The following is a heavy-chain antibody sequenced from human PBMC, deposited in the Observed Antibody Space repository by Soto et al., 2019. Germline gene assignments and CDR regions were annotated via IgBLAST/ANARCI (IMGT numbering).Heavy chain of an antibody. Sequence: SETLSLTCTVSGGSFSTYYWNWIRQPPGKGLEWIGYIFYSGSTNYNPSLKSRVTISVDTSKNQFSLKLSSVTAADTAVYYCARLIGNSWLDSWGQGTLVTVSS. J-gene: IGHJ5*01. D-gene: IGHD2-8*01. CDR3: ARLIGNSWLDS. V-gene: IGHV4-59*01. CDR2: IFYSGST. CDR1: GGSFSTYY.